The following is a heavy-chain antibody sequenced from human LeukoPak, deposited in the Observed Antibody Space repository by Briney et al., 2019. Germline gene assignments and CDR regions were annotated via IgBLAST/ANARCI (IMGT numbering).Heavy chain of an antibody. CDR1: GYTFTSYG. D-gene: IGHD6-13*01. CDR3: ARDSGIAASRGSFDP. Sequence: EASVKVSCKASGYTFTSYGISWVRQAPGQGLEWMGWISAYNGNTNYAQKLQGRVTMTTDTSTSTAYMELRSLRSDDTAVYYCARDSGIAASRGSFDPWGQGTLVTVSS. J-gene: IGHJ5*02. CDR2: ISAYNGNT. V-gene: IGHV1-18*01.